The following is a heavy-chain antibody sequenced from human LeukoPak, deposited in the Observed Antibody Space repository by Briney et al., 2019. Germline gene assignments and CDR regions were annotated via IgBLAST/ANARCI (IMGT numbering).Heavy chain of an antibody. V-gene: IGHV3-23*01. D-gene: IGHD3-22*01. CDR3: AKQSAYYYDSSPFDY. Sequence: GSLRLSCAASGFTFSSSAMSWVRQAPGKGLEWVSGITGGGGGTHHADSVRGRFTISRDNSRNTLYLQMSSLRGEDTAVYFCAKQSAYYYDSSPFDYWGQGTLVTVSS. J-gene: IGHJ4*02. CDR2: ITGGGGGT. CDR1: GFTFSSSA.